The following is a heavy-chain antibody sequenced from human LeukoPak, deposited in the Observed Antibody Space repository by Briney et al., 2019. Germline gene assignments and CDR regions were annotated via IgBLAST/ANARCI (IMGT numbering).Heavy chain of an antibody. Sequence: PGGSLRLSCAASGFTFSGSGMHWVRQAPGKGLEWVAFIRYHGSDKYYADSVKGRFTISRDNSKNTLYLQMNSLRAEDTAVYYCARGPLPDYWGQGTLVTVSS. CDR2: IRYHGSDK. CDR3: ARGPLPDY. CDR1: GFTFSGSG. J-gene: IGHJ4*02. V-gene: IGHV3-30*02.